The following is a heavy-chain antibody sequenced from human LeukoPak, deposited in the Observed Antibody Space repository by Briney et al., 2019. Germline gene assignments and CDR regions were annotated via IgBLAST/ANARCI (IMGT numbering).Heavy chain of an antibody. V-gene: IGHV4-59*01. CDR3: ARDFWSGFSDYYFDY. CDR2: IYYSGST. Sequence: SETLSLTCTVSGGSISSYYWSWIRQPPGKGLEWIGYIYYSGSTNYNPSLKSRVTISVDTSKNQFSLKLSSVTAADTAVYYCARDFWSGFSDYYFDYWGQGTLVTVSS. D-gene: IGHD3-3*01. CDR1: GGSISSYY. J-gene: IGHJ4*02.